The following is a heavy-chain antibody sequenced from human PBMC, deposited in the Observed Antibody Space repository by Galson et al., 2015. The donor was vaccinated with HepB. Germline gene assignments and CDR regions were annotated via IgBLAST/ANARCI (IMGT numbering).Heavy chain of an antibody. CDR3: ARGRDYYDSSGYSGEYDY. Sequence: SLRLSCAASGFTFDDYGMSWVRQAPGKGLEWVSGINWNGGSTGYADSVKGRFTISRDNAKNSLYLQMNSLRAEDTALYYCARGRDYYDSSGYSGEYDYWGQGTLVTVSS. CDR1: GFTFDDYG. V-gene: IGHV3-20*04. CDR2: INWNGGST. D-gene: IGHD3-22*01. J-gene: IGHJ4*02.